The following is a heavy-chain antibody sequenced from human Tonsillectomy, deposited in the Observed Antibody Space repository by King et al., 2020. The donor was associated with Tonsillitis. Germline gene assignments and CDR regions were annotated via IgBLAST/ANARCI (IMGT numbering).Heavy chain of an antibody. CDR3: AKDRPPYYDYVWGSEPFDY. V-gene: IGHV3-30*18. CDR2: ISYDGSNK. Sequence: QLVQSGGGVVQPGRSLRLSCAASGFTFSSYGMHWVRQAPGKGLEWVAVISYDGSNKYYADSVKGRFTISRDNSKNTLYLQMNRLRAEDTAVYYCAKDRPPYYDYVWGSEPFDYCGQGTLVTVSS. D-gene: IGHD3-16*01. CDR1: GFTFSSYG. J-gene: IGHJ4*02.